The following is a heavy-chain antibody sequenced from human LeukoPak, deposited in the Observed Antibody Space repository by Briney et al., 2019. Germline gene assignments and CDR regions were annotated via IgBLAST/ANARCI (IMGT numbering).Heavy chain of an antibody. J-gene: IGHJ6*02. V-gene: IGHV3-23*01. Sequence: PGGSLRLSCAASGFTFSTYAMTWVRQASGKGLEWVSEISGSAGSTYYADSVKGRFTISRDNSKNTLYLQMNSLRAEDTAVYYCAKDLPVGSRYGSRTTRYYYGMDVWGQGTTVTVSS. CDR3: AKDLPVGSRYGSRTTRYYYGMDV. CDR1: GFTFSTYA. D-gene: IGHD1/OR15-1a*01. CDR2: ISGSAGST.